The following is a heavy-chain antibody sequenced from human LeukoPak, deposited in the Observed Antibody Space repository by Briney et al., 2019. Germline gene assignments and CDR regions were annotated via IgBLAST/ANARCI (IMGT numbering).Heavy chain of an antibody. Sequence: GSLRLSCAASGFTFSSYSMNWVRQAPGKGLEWVAVISYDGSDKYYADSVKGRFTISRDNSKNTVYLQMNSLRAEDTAVYYCARGQAHDYGDLYYFDYWGQGTLVTVSS. CDR2: ISYDGSDK. J-gene: IGHJ4*02. CDR1: GFTFSSYS. D-gene: IGHD4-17*01. V-gene: IGHV3-30*03. CDR3: ARGQAHDYGDLYYFDY.